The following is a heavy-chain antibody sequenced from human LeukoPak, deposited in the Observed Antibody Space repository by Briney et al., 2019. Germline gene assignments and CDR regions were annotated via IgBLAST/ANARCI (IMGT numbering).Heavy chain of an antibody. D-gene: IGHD6-6*01. Sequence: ASVKVSCKASGYTFTSYGISWVRQAPGQGLEWVGWISAYNGNTNYAQKLQGRVTMTTDTSTSTAYMELRSLRSDDTAVYYCARLTGIAARPGWFDPWGQGTLVTVSS. J-gene: IGHJ5*02. V-gene: IGHV1-18*01. CDR2: ISAYNGNT. CDR1: GYTFTSYG. CDR3: ARLTGIAARPGWFDP.